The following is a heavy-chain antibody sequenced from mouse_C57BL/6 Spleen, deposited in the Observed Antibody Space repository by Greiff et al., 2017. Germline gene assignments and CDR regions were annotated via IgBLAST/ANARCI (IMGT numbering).Heavy chain of an antibody. Sequence: VQLQQPGAELVKPGASVKMSCKASGYTFTSYWITWVKQRPGQGLEWIGDIYPGSGSTNYNEKFKSKATLTVDTSSSTAYMQLSSLTSEDSAVYYCARWDYYGSFYYAMDYWGQGTSVTVSS. V-gene: IGHV1-55*01. D-gene: IGHD1-1*01. CDR1: GYTFTSYW. J-gene: IGHJ4*01. CDR3: ARWDYYGSFYYAMDY. CDR2: IYPGSGST.